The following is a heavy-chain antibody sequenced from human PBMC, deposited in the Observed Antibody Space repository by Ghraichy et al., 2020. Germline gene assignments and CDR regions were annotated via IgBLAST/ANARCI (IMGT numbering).Heavy chain of an antibody. J-gene: IGHJ4*02. Sequence: GALRLSCAASGFTFNTYGMNWVRQAPGKGLEWVSYISSSTFTIYYADSVKGRFTISRDNANDSLYLQMESLRDEDTAVYYCARDRPHDSWSGDGGFDYWGQGTLVTVSS. V-gene: IGHV3-48*02. CDR1: GFTFNTYG. CDR3: ARDRPHDSWSGDGGFDY. D-gene: IGHD3-3*01. CDR2: ISSSTFTI.